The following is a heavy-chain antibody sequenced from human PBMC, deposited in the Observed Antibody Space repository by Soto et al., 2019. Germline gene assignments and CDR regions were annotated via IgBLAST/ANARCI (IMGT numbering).Heavy chain of an antibody. Sequence: SETLSLTCTVSGGSISSYYWSWIRQPPGKGLEWIGYIYYSGSTNYNPSLKSRVTISVDTSKNQFSLKLSSVTAADTAVYYCARQSFCDIVGVTAARGFGFDPWGQGTLVTVSS. J-gene: IGHJ5*02. CDR1: GGSISSYY. D-gene: IGHD2-2*01. CDR3: ARQSFCDIVGVTAARGFGFDP. V-gene: IGHV4-59*08. CDR2: IYYSGST.